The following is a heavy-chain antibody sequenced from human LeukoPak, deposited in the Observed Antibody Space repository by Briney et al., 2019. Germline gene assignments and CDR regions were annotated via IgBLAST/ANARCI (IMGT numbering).Heavy chain of an antibody. CDR3: ARAMLTVTTVDDAFDI. Sequence: GGSLRLSCAASGFTFSSYAMHWVRQAPGKGLEWVAVISYDGSNKYYADSVKGRFTISRDNSKNTLYLQMNSLRAEDTAVYYCARAMLTVTTVDDAFDIWGQGTMVTVSS. V-gene: IGHV3-30*04. D-gene: IGHD4-23*01. CDR2: ISYDGSNK. CDR1: GFTFSSYA. J-gene: IGHJ3*02.